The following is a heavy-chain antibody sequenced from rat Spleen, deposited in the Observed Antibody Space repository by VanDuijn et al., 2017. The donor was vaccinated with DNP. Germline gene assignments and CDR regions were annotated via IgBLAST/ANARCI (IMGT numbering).Heavy chain of an antibody. D-gene: IGHD1-5*01. CDR1: GFTFSNSD. CDR2: ISTSGGST. Sequence: EVQLVESGGGLVQPGRSMKLSCAASGFTFSNSDMAWVRQAPTKGLEWVASISTSGGSTYYRDSVKGRFTISRDNAKSTLYLQMDSLRSEDTATYYCASPLVQYWGQGAMVTVSS. CDR3: ASPLVQY. V-gene: IGHV5-25*01. J-gene: IGHJ2*01.